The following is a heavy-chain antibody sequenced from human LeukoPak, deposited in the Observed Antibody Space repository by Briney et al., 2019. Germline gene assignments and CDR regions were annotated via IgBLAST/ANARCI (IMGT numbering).Heavy chain of an antibody. CDR1: GGSFSGYY. D-gene: IGHD1-26*01. CDR3: ARGDHLNIVGATVFDY. J-gene: IGHJ4*02. Sequence: SETLSLTCAVYGGSFSGYYWSWIRQPPGKGLGWIGEINHSGSTNYNPSLKSRVTISVDTSKNQFSLKLSSVTAADTAVYYWARGDHLNIVGATVFDYWGQGTLVTVSS. CDR2: INHSGST. V-gene: IGHV4-34*01.